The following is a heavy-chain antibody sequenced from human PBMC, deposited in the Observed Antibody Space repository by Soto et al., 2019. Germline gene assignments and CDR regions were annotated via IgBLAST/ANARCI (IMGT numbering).Heavy chain of an antibody. V-gene: IGHV3-30*18. D-gene: IGHD3-10*02. J-gene: IGHJ2*01. Sequence: QVQLVESGGGVVQPGRSLRLSCVASGFTSSDYGMHWVRQAPGKGLEWVARLSYDGSDVYFADSMKGRSTISRDNSKSTLYLQMNSLRPEDTAVYYCAKGYLRGFFDLWGRGTLVTVSS. CDR1: GFTSSDYG. CDR2: LSYDGSDV. CDR3: AKGYLRGFFDL.